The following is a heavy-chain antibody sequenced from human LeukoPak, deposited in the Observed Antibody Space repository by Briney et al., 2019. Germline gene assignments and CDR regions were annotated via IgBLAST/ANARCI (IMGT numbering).Heavy chain of an antibody. CDR2: MNVEGSVT. V-gene: IGHV3-74*01. CDR1: GFTVSSYW. J-gene: IGHJ4*02. D-gene: IGHD4-23*01. CDR3: ARDFGGNSDF. Sequence: PGGSLRLSCAASGFTVSSYWMHWVRQVPGKGLVWVSRMNVEGSVTSYADFVKGRFTISRDIAKNTLYLQMNTLTAEDTAVYYCARDFGGNSDFRGQGTLVTVSS.